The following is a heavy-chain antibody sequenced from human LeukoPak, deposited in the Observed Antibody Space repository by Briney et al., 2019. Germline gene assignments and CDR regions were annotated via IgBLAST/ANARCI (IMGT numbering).Heavy chain of an antibody. CDR3: AKERGAVAGPNWFDP. Sequence: ASVKVSCKASGYTFTSYDINWVRQATGQGLEWMGWMNPNSGNTGYAQKFQGRVTMTRNTSISTAYMELSSLRSEDTAVYYCAKERGAVAGPNWFDPWGQGTLVTVSS. V-gene: IGHV1-8*01. CDR2: MNPNSGNT. CDR1: GYTFTSYD. J-gene: IGHJ5*02. D-gene: IGHD6-19*01.